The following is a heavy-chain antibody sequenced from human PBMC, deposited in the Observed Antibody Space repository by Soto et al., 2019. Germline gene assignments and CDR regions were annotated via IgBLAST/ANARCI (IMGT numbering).Heavy chain of an antibody. CDR2: ISYSGTP. J-gene: IGHJ3*01. D-gene: IGHD1-1*01. V-gene: IGHV4-61*01. Sequence: QVRLQESGPRLVKPSDTLSLTCTVSGGSVSSGSHYWSWIRQSPGKGLEWIAYISYSGTPDYNPSLKSRVSISLDKSRNQISLRLGSVTAADTAVYYGARDRFDDLNSFDAFDLWGQGTMVTVSS. CDR1: GGSVSSGSHY. CDR3: ARDRFDDLNSFDAFDL.